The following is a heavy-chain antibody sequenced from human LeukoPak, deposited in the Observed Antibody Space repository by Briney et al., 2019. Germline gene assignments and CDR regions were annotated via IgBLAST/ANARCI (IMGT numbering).Heavy chain of an antibody. Sequence: GGSLRLSCAASGFTVSSNYMSWVRQAPGKGLEWVSVIYSGGSTYYADSVKGRFTISRDNSKSTLYLQMNSLRAEDTAVYYCARASLVAAFDYWGQGTLVTVSS. CDR1: GFTVSSNY. V-gene: IGHV3-66*01. CDR2: IYSGGST. J-gene: IGHJ4*02. CDR3: ARASLVAAFDY. D-gene: IGHD1-26*01.